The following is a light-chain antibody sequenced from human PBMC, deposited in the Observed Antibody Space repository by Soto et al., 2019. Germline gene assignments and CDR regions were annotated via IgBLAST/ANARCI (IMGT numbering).Light chain of an antibody. CDR3: QQYSSYSPYT. CDR2: EAS. CDR1: QPVYTW. V-gene: IGKV1-5*03. J-gene: IGKJ2*01. Sequence: DIQMTQSPSTLSASIGDRVTITCRASQPVYTWLAWYQQKPGTAPKLLIYEASTLHSGVPSRFTGSGSGTEFTLVISRLQPDDFATYYCQQYSSYSPYTFGQGTKVDIK.